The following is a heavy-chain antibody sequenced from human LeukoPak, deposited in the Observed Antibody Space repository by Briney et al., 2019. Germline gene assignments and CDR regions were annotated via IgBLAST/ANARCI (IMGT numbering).Heavy chain of an antibody. CDR3: ARDPLGDYYFDY. CDR1: GFTFSSYS. D-gene: IGHD3-10*01. CDR2: ISSSSSYI. V-gene: IGHV3-21*01. J-gene: IGHJ4*02. Sequence: GGSLRLSCAASGFTFSSYSMNWVCQAPGKGLEWVSSISSSSSYIYYADSVKGRFTISRDNAKNSLYLQMNSLRAEDTAVYYCARDPLGDYYFDYWGQGTLVTVSS.